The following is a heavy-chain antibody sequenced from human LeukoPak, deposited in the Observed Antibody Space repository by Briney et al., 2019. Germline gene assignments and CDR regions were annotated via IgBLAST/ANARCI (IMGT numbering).Heavy chain of an antibody. D-gene: IGHD1-26*01. CDR3: AREDSGSYHPDR. V-gene: IGHV3-74*01. J-gene: IGHJ4*02. CDR2: INRDGSSA. CDR1: GFTFGSFW. Sequence: GGSLRLSCAASGFTFGSFWVHWVRQAPGKGLVWVSRINRDGSSATYADSVMGRLTISRDNAKSTLYLEINSLRAEDTAVYYCAREDSGSYHPDRWGQGALVTVSS.